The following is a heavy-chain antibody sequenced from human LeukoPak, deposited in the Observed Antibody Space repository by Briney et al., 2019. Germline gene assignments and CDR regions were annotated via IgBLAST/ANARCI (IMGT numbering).Heavy chain of an antibody. J-gene: IGHJ4*02. Sequence: ASVKVSCKASGGTFSSYAISWVRQAPGQGLEWMGGIIPIFGTANYAQKFQGRVTITTDESTSTAYMELSSLRSEDTAVYYCARVHSSSSPGYFDYWGQGTLVTVSS. CDR1: GGTFSSYA. D-gene: IGHD6-6*01. CDR3: ARVHSSSSPGYFDY. V-gene: IGHV1-69*05. CDR2: IIPIFGTA.